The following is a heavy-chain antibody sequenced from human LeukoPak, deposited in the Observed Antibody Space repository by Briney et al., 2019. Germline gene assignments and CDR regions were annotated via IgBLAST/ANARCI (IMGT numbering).Heavy chain of an antibody. D-gene: IGHD6-13*01. J-gene: IGHJ4*02. V-gene: IGHV3-30*18. CDR1: GFTFDDYG. CDR2: ISYDGSNK. Sequence: PGGSLRLSCAASGFTFDDYGMSWVRQAPGKGLEWVAVISYDGSNKYYADSVKGRFTISRDNSKNTLYLQMNSLRAEDTAVYYCAKGHIAAAGTGFDYWGQGTLVTVSS. CDR3: AKGHIAAAGTGFDY.